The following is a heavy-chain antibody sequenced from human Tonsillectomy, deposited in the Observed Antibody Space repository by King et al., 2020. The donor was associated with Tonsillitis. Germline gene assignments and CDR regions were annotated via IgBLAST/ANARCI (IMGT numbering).Heavy chain of an antibody. D-gene: IGHD3-16*01. CDR1: GFIFSDYT. Sequence: ELQLVESGGGLVKPGGSLRLSCAASGFIFSDYTMNWVRQAPGKGLEWVSSISSRSSYIYYADSAKGRFTISRDNAKNSLYLQMNSLRAEDTAVYYCARSRSGLGEANTLDYGGEGTLVTVSS. CDR3: ARSRSGLGEANTLDY. V-gene: IGHV3-21*01. J-gene: IGHJ4*02. CDR2: ISSRSSYI.